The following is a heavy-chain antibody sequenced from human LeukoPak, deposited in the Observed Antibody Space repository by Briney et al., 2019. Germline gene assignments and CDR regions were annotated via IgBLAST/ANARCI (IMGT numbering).Heavy chain of an antibody. CDR2: ISSSSSYI. V-gene: IGHV3-21*01. CDR3: ARIWFGELNNY. J-gene: IGHJ4*02. Sequence: GGSLRLSCAASGFTFTTYWMSWVRQAPGKGLEWVSSISSSSSYIYYADSVKGRFTISRDNAKNSLYLQMNSLRAEDTAVYYCARIWFGELNNYWGQGTLVTVSS. CDR1: GFTFTTYW. D-gene: IGHD3-10*01.